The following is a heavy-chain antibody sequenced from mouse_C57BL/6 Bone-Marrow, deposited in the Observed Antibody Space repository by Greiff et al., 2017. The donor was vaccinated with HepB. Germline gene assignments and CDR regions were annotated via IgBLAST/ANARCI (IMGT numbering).Heavy chain of an antibody. J-gene: IGHJ1*03. CDR1: GFNIKDDY. CDR3: TTKYVDV. V-gene: IGHV14-4*01. Sequence: VQLQQPGAELVRPGASVKLSCTASGFNIKDDYMHWVKQRPEQGLEWIGWIDPENGDTEYASKFQGKATITADTSSNTAYLQLSSLTSEDAAVYYCTTKYVDVWGTGTTVTVSS. CDR2: IDPENGDT.